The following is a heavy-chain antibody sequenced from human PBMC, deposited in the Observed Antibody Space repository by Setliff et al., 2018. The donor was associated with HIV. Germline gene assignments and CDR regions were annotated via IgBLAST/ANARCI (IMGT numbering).Heavy chain of an antibody. Sequence: SVKVSCKASGGTFSSYAISWVRQAPGQGLEWMGGIIPILGIANHVHKFQGRVTITADKSTSTAYMELNSLRSEDTAVYYCARSSYYDVNSPFDYWGQGTRVTVSS. CDR2: IIPILGIA. D-gene: IGHD3-16*01. CDR3: ARSSYYDVNSPFDY. CDR1: GGTFSSYA. V-gene: IGHV1-69*10. J-gene: IGHJ4*02.